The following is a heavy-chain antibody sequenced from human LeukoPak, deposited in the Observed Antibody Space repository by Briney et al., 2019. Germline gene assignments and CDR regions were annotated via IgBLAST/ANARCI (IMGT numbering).Heavy chain of an antibody. CDR3: VRDRGYCSGGTCYALWDY. D-gene: IGHD2-15*01. Sequence: GGSLRLSCAASGFTFSNYWMTWVRQAPGKGLEWVAQIKEDGGEKHYVDPVKGRFTISRDNAKNSLYLQMNSLRAEDTAMYYCVRDRGYCSGGTCYALWDYWGQGTLVTVSS. CDR1: GFTFSNYW. CDR2: IKEDGGEK. V-gene: IGHV3-7*01. J-gene: IGHJ4*02.